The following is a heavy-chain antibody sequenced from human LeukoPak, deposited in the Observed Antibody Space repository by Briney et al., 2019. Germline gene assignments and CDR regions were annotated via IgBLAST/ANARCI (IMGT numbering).Heavy chain of an antibody. CDR1: GGTFSSYA. CDR3: ARAYYYGSGERIDAFDI. Sequence: SVKVSCKASGGTFSSYAISWVRQAPGQGLEWMGGIIPLFGTANYAQKFQGRVTITTDESTSTAYMELSSLRAEDTAVYSCARAYYYGSGERIDAFDIWGQGTMVTVSS. V-gene: IGHV1-69*05. D-gene: IGHD3-10*01. CDR2: IIPLFGTA. J-gene: IGHJ3*02.